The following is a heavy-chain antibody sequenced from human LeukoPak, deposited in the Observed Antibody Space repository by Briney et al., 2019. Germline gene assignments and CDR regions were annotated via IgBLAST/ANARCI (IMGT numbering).Heavy chain of an antibody. CDR2: ISAYNGNT. V-gene: IGHV1-18*01. CDR3: ARVISEAPYDIFADYYVPSFVY. J-gene: IGHJ4*02. D-gene: IGHD3-9*01. Sequence: ASVKLSCKASGYTVTSYGISWVRQAPGQGHEWMGWISAYNGNTNYAQKLQDRLTMTTDTSTSTAYIEQRSLRSDDTAVYYCARVISEAPYDIFADYYVPSFVYWGQGTLATVSS. CDR1: GYTVTSYG.